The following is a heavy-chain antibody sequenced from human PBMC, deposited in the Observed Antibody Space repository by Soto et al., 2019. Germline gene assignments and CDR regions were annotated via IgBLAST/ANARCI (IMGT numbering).Heavy chain of an antibody. CDR3: ARGSGFQAGVHGY. D-gene: IGHD6-25*01. Sequence: EVQLVESGGGLVQPGGSLRLSCAASGFSFSSYWMHWVRQAPGRGLMWVSRINTDGTSTSYADSVKGRFTISRDNGKNTLYLQMNRLRAEDTAVYYWARGSGFQAGVHGYWGQGILITVSS. J-gene: IGHJ4*02. CDR2: INTDGTST. V-gene: IGHV3-74*01. CDR1: GFSFSSYW.